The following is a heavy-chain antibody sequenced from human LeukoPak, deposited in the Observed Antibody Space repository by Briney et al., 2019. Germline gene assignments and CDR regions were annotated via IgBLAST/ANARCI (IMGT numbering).Heavy chain of an antibody. D-gene: IGHD5-24*01. CDR1: GFTFSSYA. V-gene: IGHV3-43D*03. CDR3: ARARRDGYNSVGFQH. CDR2: ITWDGGST. J-gene: IGHJ1*01. Sequence: GGSLRLSCAASGFTFSSYAMHWVRQAPGKGLEWVSLITWDGGSTYYADSVKGRFTISRDNSKNSLYLQMNSLRAEDTALYYCARARRDGYNSVGFQHWGQGTLVTVSS.